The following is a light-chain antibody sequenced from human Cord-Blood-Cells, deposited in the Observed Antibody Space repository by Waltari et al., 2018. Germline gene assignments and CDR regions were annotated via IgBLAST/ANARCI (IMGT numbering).Light chain of an antibody. CDR2: EGS. J-gene: IGLJ2*01. Sequence: QSALTQPAPMPRSPGHSISSSCTGTSTDVGSYNLVSRYQHHPGKAPKLMIYEGSKRPSGVSNRFSGSKSGNTPSLKISWLQAEDEADYYCCSYGGSSIVVFGGGTKLTVL. V-gene: IGLV2-23*01. CDR1: STDVGSYNL. CDR3: CSYGGSSIVV.